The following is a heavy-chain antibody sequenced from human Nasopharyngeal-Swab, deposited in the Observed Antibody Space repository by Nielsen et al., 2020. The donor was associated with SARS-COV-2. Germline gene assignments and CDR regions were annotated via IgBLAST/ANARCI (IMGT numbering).Heavy chain of an antibody. Sequence: SATLSLTRAVYGGSFRGYYWSWIRQPPGKGLEWIGEINHSGSTNYNPSLKSRVTISVDTSKNQFSLKLSSVTAADTAVYYCARGNRPVAFDIWGQGTMVTVSS. CDR3: ARGNRPVAFDI. V-gene: IGHV4-34*01. CDR1: GGSFRGYY. CDR2: INHSGST. J-gene: IGHJ3*02. D-gene: IGHD2/OR15-2a*01.